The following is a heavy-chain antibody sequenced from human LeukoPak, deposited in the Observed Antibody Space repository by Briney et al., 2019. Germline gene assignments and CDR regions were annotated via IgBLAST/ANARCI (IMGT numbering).Heavy chain of an antibody. D-gene: IGHD6-19*01. J-gene: IGHJ4*02. CDR1: GFTYSSYW. CDR3: ARDIPPLDSSGWYSPFDY. CDR2: IRPDGSEK. Sequence: PGGSLRLSCAASGFTYSSYWMSWVRQAPGKGLEWVANIRPDGSEKYYVDSVKGRFTISRDNAKNSLYLQMNSLRAEDTAVYYCARDIPPLDSSGWYSPFDYWGQGTLVTVSS. V-gene: IGHV3-7*01.